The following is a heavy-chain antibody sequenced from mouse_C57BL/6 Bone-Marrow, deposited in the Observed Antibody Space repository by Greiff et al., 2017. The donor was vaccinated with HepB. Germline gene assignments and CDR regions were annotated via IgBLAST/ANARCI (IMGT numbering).Heavy chain of an antibody. CDR2: IYPGSGNT. CDR1: GYTFTDYY. D-gene: IGHD2-10*01. J-gene: IGHJ3*01. CDR3: ARRLLSWFGC. Sequence: QVQLQQSGAELVRPGASVKLSCKASGYTFTDYYIHWVKQRPGQGLEWIGRIYPGSGNTYYNEKFKGKATLTAEKSSSTAYMQLSSLTSEDSAVYCCARRLLSWFGCWGQGTLVTVST. V-gene: IGHV1-76*01.